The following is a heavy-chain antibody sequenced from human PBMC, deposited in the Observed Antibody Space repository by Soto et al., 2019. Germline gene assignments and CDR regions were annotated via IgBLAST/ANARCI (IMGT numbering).Heavy chain of an antibody. CDR1: GFVFGNSA. V-gene: IGHV3-23*01. D-gene: IGHD5-12*01. CDR3: ATQKWLRYWAPDY. Sequence: PGGSLRLSSAASGFVFGNSAMSWVRQAPGKGLEWVSAISGSGSDTYYADSVKGRSTISRDNFNNTLFLQMGSLRAEDTAVYYCATQKWLRYWAPDYWGQGTLVTVSS. CDR2: ISGSGSDT. J-gene: IGHJ4*02.